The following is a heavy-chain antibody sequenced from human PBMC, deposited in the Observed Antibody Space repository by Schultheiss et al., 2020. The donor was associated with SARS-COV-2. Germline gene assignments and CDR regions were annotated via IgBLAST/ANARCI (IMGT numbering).Heavy chain of an antibody. CDR2: ISWNSGSI. J-gene: IGHJ4*02. Sequence: GGSLRLSCAASGFTFDDYAMHWVRQAPGKGLEWVSGISWNSGSIGYADSVKGRFTISRDNAKNSLYLQMNSLRAEDTALYYCAKDIGVGAKTVFDYWGQGTLVTVSS. CDR1: GFTFDDYA. CDR3: AKDIGVGAKTVFDY. D-gene: IGHD1-26*01. V-gene: IGHV3-9*01.